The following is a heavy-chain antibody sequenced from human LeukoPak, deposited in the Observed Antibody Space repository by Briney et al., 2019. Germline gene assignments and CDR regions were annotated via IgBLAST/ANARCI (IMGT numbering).Heavy chain of an antibody. CDR3: AELGITMIGGV. J-gene: IGHJ6*04. CDR2: ISYDGSNK. Sequence: PGGSLRLSCAASGFTFSTYAIHWVRQAPDKGLEWVAVISYDGSNKYYADSVKGRFTSPRDNSKNTLYLQMSSLRAEDTAVYYCAELGITMIGGVWGKGTTVTISS. CDR1: GFTFSTYA. V-gene: IGHV3-30*04. D-gene: IGHD3-10*02.